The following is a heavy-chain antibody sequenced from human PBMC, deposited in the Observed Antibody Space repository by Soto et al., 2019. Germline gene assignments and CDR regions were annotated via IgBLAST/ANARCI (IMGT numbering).Heavy chain of an antibody. CDR1: GFIFSIYD. V-gene: IGHV3-13*01. Sequence: GGSLRLSCAASGFIFSIYDMHWVRQPKGKGLEWVSAIGTAGNTYYPDSVKGRFTISRENAQNSLYLQLNSLRAGDTAVYYCARAARASYHNIDFWGLGTLVTVSS. CDR3: ARAARASYHNIDF. D-gene: IGHD3-10*01. CDR2: IGTAGNT. J-gene: IGHJ4*02.